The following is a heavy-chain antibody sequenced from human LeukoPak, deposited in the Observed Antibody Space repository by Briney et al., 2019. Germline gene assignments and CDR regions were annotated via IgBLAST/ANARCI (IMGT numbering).Heavy chain of an antibody. J-gene: IGHJ4*02. CDR2: IRYDGSNK. CDR1: GFTFSSYG. D-gene: IGHD2-2*01. CDR3: ASVGYCSSTSCYPFDY. Sequence: PGGSLRLSCAASGFTFSSYGMHWVRQAPGKGLEWVAFIRYDGSNKYYADSVKGRFTISRDNAKNSLYLQMNSLRAEDTAVYYCASVGYCSSTSCYPFDYWGQGTLVTVSS. V-gene: IGHV3-30*02.